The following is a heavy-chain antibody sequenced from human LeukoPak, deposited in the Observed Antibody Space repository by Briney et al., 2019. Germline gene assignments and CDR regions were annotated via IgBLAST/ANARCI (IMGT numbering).Heavy chain of an antibody. Sequence: SETLSLTCTVSGGSISSGDYYWSWIRQPPGKGLEWIGYIHYSGSTYYNPSLKSRVTISVDTSKNQFSLKLSSVTAADTAVYYCARSIAVAVIDYWGQGTLVTVSS. V-gene: IGHV4-30-4*08. D-gene: IGHD6-19*01. CDR3: ARSIAVAVIDY. J-gene: IGHJ4*02. CDR1: GGSISSGDYY. CDR2: IHYSGST.